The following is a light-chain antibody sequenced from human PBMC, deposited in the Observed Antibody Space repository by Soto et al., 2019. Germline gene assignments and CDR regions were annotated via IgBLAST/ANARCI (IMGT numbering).Light chain of an antibody. J-gene: IGLJ3*02. CDR3: AAWDDSLHGPV. CDR1: SSNIGSNT. CDR2: SNN. V-gene: IGLV1-44*01. Sequence: QSVLTQPPSASGTHGQRVTISCSGSSSNIGSNTVNWYQQLPGTAPKLLIYSNNQRPSGVPDRFSGSKSGTSASLAISGLQSEDEADYYCAAWDDSLHGPVFGGGTKLTVL.